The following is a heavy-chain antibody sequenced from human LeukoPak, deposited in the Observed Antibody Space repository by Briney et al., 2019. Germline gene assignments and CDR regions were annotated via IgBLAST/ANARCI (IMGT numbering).Heavy chain of an antibody. CDR3: ARVRSVSSSWYRRQPYYYMDV. CDR1: GDSVIYSY. CDR2: LSAASTP. Sequence: SETLSLTCTVSGDSVIYSYWSWIRQPAGKGLELIGRLSAASTPDYNPSLKSRLTMSVDTSKNQFSLRLSSVTAADTAVYYCARVRSVSSSWYRRQPYYYMDVWGKGTTVTVSS. J-gene: IGHJ6*03. V-gene: IGHV4-4*07. D-gene: IGHD6-13*01.